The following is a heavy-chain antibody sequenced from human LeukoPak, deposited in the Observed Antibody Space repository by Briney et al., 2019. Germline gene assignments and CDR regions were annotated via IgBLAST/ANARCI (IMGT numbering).Heavy chain of an antibody. J-gene: IGHJ4*02. CDR3: ATNIVGATGMGYFDY. CDR1: GYTLTELS. Sequence: ASVKVSCKVSGYTLTELSMHWVRQAPGKGLGWMGGFDPEDGETIYAQKFQGRVTMTEDTSTDTAYMELSSLRSEDTAVYYCATNIVGATGMGYFDYWGQGTLVTVSS. D-gene: IGHD1-26*01. V-gene: IGHV1-24*01. CDR2: FDPEDGET.